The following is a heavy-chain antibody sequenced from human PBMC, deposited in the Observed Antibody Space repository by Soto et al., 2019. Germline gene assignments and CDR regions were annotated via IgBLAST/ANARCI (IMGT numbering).Heavy chain of an antibody. V-gene: IGHV3-66*01. D-gene: IGHD3-10*01. J-gene: IGHJ3*02. Sequence: EVQLVESGGGLVQPGGSLRLSCAASGFTVSSNHMSSVRQAPGKGLEWVSVIYSGGNTYYADSVKGRFTISRDTSKNTVSLQMNSLRAEDTAVYYCARGLVRGVSAFDICGQGTMFTVSS. CDR3: ARGLVRGVSAFDI. CDR1: GFTVSSNH. CDR2: IYSGGNT.